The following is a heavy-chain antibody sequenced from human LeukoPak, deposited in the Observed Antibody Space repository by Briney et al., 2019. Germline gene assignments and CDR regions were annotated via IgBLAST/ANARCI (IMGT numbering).Heavy chain of an antibody. CDR3: ARQQYSYGYAYLDY. CDR2: IYYSGST. D-gene: IGHD5-18*01. CDR1: GGSISSSSYY. J-gene: IGHJ4*02. Sequence: PSETLSLTCTVSGGSISSSSYYWGWIRQPPGKGLEWIGSIYYSGSTYYNPSLKSRVTISVDTSKNQFSLKLSSVTAADTAVYYCARQQYSYGYAYLDYWGQGTLVTVSS. V-gene: IGHV4-39*01.